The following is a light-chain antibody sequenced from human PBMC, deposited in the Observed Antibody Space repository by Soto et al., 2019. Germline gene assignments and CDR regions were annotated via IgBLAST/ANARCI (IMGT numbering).Light chain of an antibody. V-gene: IGKV3-20*01. CDR1: QSVSSSY. J-gene: IGKJ4*01. CDR3: QQYGSSLT. Sequence: EIVLTQSPGTLSLSPGERATLSCRASQSVSSSYLVWYQQKPGQAPRLLIYGASSRATGIPDRFSGSGSGTDFTLNISRLEPEDGAVYDFQQYGSSLTFDGGTKVEIK. CDR2: GAS.